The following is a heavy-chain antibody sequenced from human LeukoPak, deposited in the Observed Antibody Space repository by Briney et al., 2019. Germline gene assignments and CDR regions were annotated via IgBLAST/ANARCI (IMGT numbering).Heavy chain of an antibody. Sequence: GGSLRLSCAASGFXFSSYSMNWVRQAPGKGLEWVSSISSYSDYTYYPDSVQGRFTISRDNAKNSLYLQMNSLRAEDTAVYYCARATGYGAFDYWGQGTMATVSS. D-gene: IGHD4-17*01. V-gene: IGHV3-21*01. CDR2: ISSYSDYT. J-gene: IGHJ4*02. CDR1: GFXFSSYS. CDR3: ARATGYGAFDY.